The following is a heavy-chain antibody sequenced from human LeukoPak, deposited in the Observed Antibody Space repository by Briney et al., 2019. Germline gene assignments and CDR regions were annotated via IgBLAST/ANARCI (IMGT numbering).Heavy chain of an antibody. J-gene: IGHJ4*02. CDR1: GFTFSNAW. CDR3: TTDGAGVLRYFDWLSFDY. CDR2: IKSRTDGGTT. V-gene: IGHV3-15*01. Sequence: GGSLRLSCAASGFTFSNAWMSWVRQAPGKGREWGGRIKSRTDGGTTDYAAPVKGRFTISRDDSKNTLYLKMNSLKTEDTAVYYCTTDGAGVLRYFDWLSFDYWGQGTLVTVSS. D-gene: IGHD3-9*01.